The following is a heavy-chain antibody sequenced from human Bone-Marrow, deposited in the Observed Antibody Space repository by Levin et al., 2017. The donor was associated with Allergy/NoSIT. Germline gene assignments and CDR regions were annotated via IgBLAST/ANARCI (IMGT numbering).Heavy chain of an antibody. J-gene: IGHJ4*02. CDR3: AKMDYDFWSGYLGSNDY. Sequence: GESLKISCAASGFTFSSYAMSWVRQAPGKGLEWVSAISGSGGSTYYADSVKGRFTISRDNSKNTLYLQMNSLRAEDTAVYYCAKMDYDFWSGYLGSNDYWGQGTLVTVSS. CDR2: ISGSGGST. CDR1: GFTFSSYA. D-gene: IGHD3-3*01. V-gene: IGHV3-23*01.